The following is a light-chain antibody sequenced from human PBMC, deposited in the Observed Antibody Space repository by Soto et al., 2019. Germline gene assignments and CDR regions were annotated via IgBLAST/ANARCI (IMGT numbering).Light chain of an antibody. Sequence: EIVLTQSPGTLSLSPGERATLSCRASQSVSSSYLDWYQQKPGQAPRILIYGASSRATGIPDRFSGSGSGTDFTLTISRLEPEDFAVYYCQQYGSSPTFGGGTKVEIK. V-gene: IGKV3-20*01. J-gene: IGKJ4*01. CDR2: GAS. CDR1: QSVSSSY. CDR3: QQYGSSPT.